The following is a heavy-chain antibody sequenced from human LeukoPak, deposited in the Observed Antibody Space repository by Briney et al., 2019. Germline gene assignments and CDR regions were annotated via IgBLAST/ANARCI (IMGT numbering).Heavy chain of an antibody. CDR2: INPNSGGT. CDR1: GYTFTGYY. J-gene: IGHJ4*02. CDR3: ARGSGVRYFDWLLGGTDY. V-gene: IGHV1-2*02. Sequence: ASVKVSCKASGYTFTGYYMHWVRQAPGQGLEWMGWINPNSGGTNYAQKFQGRVTMTRDTSISTAYMVLSRLRSDDTAVYYCARGSGVRYFDWLLGGTDYWGQGTLVTVSS. D-gene: IGHD3-9*01.